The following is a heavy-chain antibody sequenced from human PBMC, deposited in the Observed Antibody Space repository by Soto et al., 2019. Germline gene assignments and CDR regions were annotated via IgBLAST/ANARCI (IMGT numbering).Heavy chain of an antibody. Sequence: GGSLRLSCAASGFTFSSFAMHWVRQAPGTGLEWVALISYDGNNKYYADSVKAQFTISRDNSKNTLYLQMNSLRVEDTAVYYCARNPNYYGSGSYYKPDYWGQGTLVTAPQ. V-gene: IGHV3-30-3*01. J-gene: IGHJ4*02. CDR3: ARNPNYYGSGSYYKPDY. CDR2: ISYDGNNK. D-gene: IGHD3-10*01. CDR1: GFTFSSFA.